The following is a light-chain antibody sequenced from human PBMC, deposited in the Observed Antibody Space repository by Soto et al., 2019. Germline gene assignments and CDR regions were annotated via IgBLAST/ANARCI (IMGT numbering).Light chain of an antibody. CDR2: AAS. J-gene: IGKJ5*01. CDR3: HHYGSSPLT. CDR1: QGISSY. Sequence: AIRMTQSPSSFSASTGDRVTITCRASQGISSYLAWYQQKPGKAPKLLIYAASTLQSGVPSRFSGSGSGTDFTLTISCLQSEDFAVYYCHHYGSSPLTFGQGTRLEIK. V-gene: IGKV1-8*01.